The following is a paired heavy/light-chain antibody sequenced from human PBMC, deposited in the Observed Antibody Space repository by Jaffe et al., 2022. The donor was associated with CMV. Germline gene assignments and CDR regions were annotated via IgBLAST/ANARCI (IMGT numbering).Heavy chain of an antibody. CDR3: ASDLRIPPDY. D-gene: IGHD2-2*02. CDR2: INQDGTNT. J-gene: IGHJ4*02. CDR1: GFTFSTYW. V-gene: IGHV3-74*01. Sequence: VHLVESGGGLVQPGGSLRLSCAASGFTFSTYWMKWVRQAPGKGLMWVSQINQDGTNTNYADSVKGRFTISRDNAKNTLYLQMNSLRTEDTAVYYCASDLRIPPDYWGQGALVTVSS.
Light chain of an antibody. CDR1: SSDVGAYNY. CDR2: EVN. V-gene: IGLV2-14*03. CDR3: TSFTRSNTWV. Sequence: QSALTQPASVSGSPGHSITISCTGTSSDVGAYNYVSWFQQHPGKAPKLMIYEVNNRPSGISNRFSGSKSGNTASLTISGLQAEDEADYHCTSFTRSNTWVFGGGTRLTVL. J-gene: IGLJ3*02.